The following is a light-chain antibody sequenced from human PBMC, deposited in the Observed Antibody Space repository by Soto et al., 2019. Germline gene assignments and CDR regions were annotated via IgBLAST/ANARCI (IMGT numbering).Light chain of an antibody. J-gene: IGKJ1*01. CDR3: QEYGTSFTRT. V-gene: IGKV1-5*03. CDR1: QGISFW. Sequence: DIQVTQSPSSVSASVGDRVTITCRASQGISFWLAWYQQKPGKAPKVLIHRASTLESGVPSRFSGSGSGTEFTLTITSLQPEDFATYFCQEYGTSFTRTFGQGTKVDIK. CDR2: RAS.